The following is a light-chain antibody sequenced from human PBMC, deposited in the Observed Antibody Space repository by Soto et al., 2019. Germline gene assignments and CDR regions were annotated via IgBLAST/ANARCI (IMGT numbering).Light chain of an antibody. V-gene: IGKV3-20*01. CDR3: QQYGSSPWT. J-gene: IGKJ1*01. Sequence: EIVLTPSPGTLSLSQGERATLSCRASQSVSSSHLAWYQQKPGQAPRLLIYGASSRATGIPDRFSGSGSGTDFTLTISRLEPEDFAVYYCQQYGSSPWTFGQGTKVDIK. CDR1: QSVSSSH. CDR2: GAS.